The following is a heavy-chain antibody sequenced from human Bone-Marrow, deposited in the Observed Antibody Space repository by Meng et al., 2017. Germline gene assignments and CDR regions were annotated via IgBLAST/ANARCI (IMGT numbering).Heavy chain of an antibody. CDR3: ARGRTITPMPSYFYYGMDV. CDR2: INPAYGTT. V-gene: IGHV1-46*01. D-gene: IGHD1-14*01. J-gene: IGHJ6*02. Sequence: ASVKVSCKASGYSFTSYYMHWGRQAPGQGLEWLGVINPAYGTTVYAQKFQGRVTLTTDTSTSSVYMELSRLRSDDTAVYYCARGRTITPMPSYFYYGMDVWGQGTTVTVSS. CDR1: GYSFTSYY.